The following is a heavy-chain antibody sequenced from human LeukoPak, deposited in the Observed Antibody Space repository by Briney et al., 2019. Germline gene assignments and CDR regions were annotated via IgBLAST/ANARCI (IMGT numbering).Heavy chain of an antibody. V-gene: IGHV4-39*01. CDR3: ASPGITTFDY. Sequence: PSETLSLTCTVSGGSISGNSFYWGWVRQPPGKGLEWIGNIYYTGITYYTPSLKSRVTISVDTSKNQFSLKLISVTAADTALYYCASPGITTFDYWGQGTLVTVSS. CDR2: IYYTGIT. CDR1: GGSISGNSFY. J-gene: IGHJ4*02. D-gene: IGHD3-22*01.